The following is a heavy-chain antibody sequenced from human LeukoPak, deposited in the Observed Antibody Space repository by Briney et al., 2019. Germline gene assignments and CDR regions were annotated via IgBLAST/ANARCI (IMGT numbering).Heavy chain of an antibody. D-gene: IGHD3-10*01. V-gene: IGHV3-30*18. CDR2: ISYDGSNK. CDR1: GFTFSSYG. Sequence: PGGSLRLSCAASGFTFSSYGMHWVRQAPGKGLEWVAVISYDGSNKYYADSVKGRFTISRDNSKNTLYLQMNSLRAEDTAVYYCAKGVMVRGHRDAFDIWGQGTMVTVSS. CDR3: AKGVMVRGHRDAFDI. J-gene: IGHJ3*02.